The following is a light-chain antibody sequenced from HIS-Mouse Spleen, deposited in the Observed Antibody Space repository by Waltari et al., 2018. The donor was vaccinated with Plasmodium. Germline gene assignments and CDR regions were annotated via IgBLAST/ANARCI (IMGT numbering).Light chain of an antibody. J-gene: IGLJ7*01. CDR2: KDS. Sequence: ITCSGDALPKQYAYWYQQKPGQAPVLVIYKDSERPSGIPERFSGSSSGTTVTLTISGVQAEDEADYYCQSADSSGTYAVFGGGTQLTVL. CDR3: QSADSSGTYAV. CDR1: ALPKQY. V-gene: IGLV3-25*03.